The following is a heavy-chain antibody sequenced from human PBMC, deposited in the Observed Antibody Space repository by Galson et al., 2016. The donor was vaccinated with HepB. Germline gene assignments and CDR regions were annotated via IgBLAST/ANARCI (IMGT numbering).Heavy chain of an antibody. CDR2: ISSEGRYI. CDR1: GFSFSLFT. Sequence: SLRLSCAASGFSFSLFTINWVRQSPGAGLEWVSSISSEGRYIYYADSVKGRLTVSRDNAENAVYLHMNRLRVEDAAVYYCANSAGITSVYAFDIWGQGTMVTVSS. V-gene: IGHV3-21*01. D-gene: IGHD6-13*01. CDR3: ANSAGITSVYAFDI. J-gene: IGHJ3*02.